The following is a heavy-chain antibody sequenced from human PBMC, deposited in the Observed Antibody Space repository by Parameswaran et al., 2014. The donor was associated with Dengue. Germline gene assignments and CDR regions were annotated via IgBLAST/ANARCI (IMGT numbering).Heavy chain of an antibody. D-gene: IGHD2-2*02. V-gene: IGHV1-69*01. J-gene: IGHJ6*03. Sequence: WVRQAPGQGLEWMGGIIPIFGTANYAQKFQGRVTITADESTSTAYMELSSLRSEDTAVYYCARDLAGIVVVPAAIRVSQNYYYYMDVWGKGTTVTVSS. CDR2: IIPIFGTA. CDR3: ARDLAGIVVVPAAIRVSQNYYYYMDV.